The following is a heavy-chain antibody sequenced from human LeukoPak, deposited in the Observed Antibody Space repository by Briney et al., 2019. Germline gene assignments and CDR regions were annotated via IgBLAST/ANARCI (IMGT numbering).Heavy chain of an antibody. J-gene: IGHJ4*02. CDR1: GFTFSDYY. Sequence: PGGSLRLSCAASGFTFSDYYMSWVRQAPGKGLEWVSVISGSGGSTFYADSVKGRFTISRDNSKNTLYLQMGSLRAEDTAVYYCAIARGRVVATSLDYWGQGTLVTVSS. V-gene: IGHV3-23*01. D-gene: IGHD2-15*01. CDR2: ISGSGGST. CDR3: AIARGRVVATSLDY.